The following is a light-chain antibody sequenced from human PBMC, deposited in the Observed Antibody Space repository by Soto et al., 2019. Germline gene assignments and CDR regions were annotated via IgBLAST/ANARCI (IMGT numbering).Light chain of an antibody. CDR3: GSYAGNNIFL. CDR1: SSDIGAY. V-gene: IGLV2-8*01. J-gene: IGLJ2*01. Sequence: QSALTQPPSASGSPGQSVTFSCTGTSSDIGAYVSWYQHHPGKAPKLMISEVNKRPSGVPDRFSGSKSGNTASLTVSGLQAEDEADYYCGSYAGNNIFLFGGGTKLTVL. CDR2: EVN.